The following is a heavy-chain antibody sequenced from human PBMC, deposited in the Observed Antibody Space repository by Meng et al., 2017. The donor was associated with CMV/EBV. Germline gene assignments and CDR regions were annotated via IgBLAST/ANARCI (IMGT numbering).Heavy chain of an antibody. Sequence: GESLKISCAASGFTFSSYGMHWVRQAPGKGLEWVAFIRYDGSNKYYADSVKGRFTISRDNSKNTLYLQMNSLRAEDTAVCYCAKDYSPYCSSTSCYGYFDYWGQGTLVTVSS. CDR1: GFTFSSYG. CDR2: IRYDGSNK. D-gene: IGHD2-2*01. CDR3: AKDYSPYCSSTSCYGYFDY. J-gene: IGHJ4*02. V-gene: IGHV3-30*02.